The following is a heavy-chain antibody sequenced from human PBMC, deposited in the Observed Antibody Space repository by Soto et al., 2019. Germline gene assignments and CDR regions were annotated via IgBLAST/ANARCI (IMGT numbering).Heavy chain of an antibody. CDR3: ARELPPAPGSFREDALDI. Sequence: QVQLVQSGAELKKPGSSVKVSCQASGGTFINYAISWVRQAPGQGLEWMGKIIPIFGTTNYAQNFRGRVTITAXEXTXTXXMELSSLRSDDTALYYCARELPPAPGSFREDALDIWGQGTMITVSS. V-gene: IGHV1-69*15. D-gene: IGHD6-13*01. CDR1: GGTFINYA. J-gene: IGHJ3*02. CDR2: IIPIFGTT.